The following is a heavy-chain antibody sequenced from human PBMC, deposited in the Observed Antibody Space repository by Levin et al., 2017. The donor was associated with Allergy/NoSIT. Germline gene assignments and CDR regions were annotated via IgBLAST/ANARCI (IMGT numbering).Heavy chain of an antibody. V-gene: IGHV1-18*01. J-gene: IGHJ4*02. CDR2: ISAYNGDI. D-gene: IGHD6-13*01. Sequence: ASVKVSCKASGYTFTKYGISWVRQAPGQGLEWIGWISAYNGDINYAQKLEGRVTMTTDTSTSTAYMELGSLRSDDTAVYYCARVKGSSSCFDYWGQGTLVTVSS. CDR3: ARVKGSSSCFDY. CDR1: GYTFTKYG.